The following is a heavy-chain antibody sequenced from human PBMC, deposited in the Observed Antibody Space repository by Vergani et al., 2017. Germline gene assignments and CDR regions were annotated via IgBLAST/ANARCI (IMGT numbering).Heavy chain of an antibody. CDR1: GYTFTGYY. Sequence: QVQLVQSGAEVKKPGASVKVSCKASGYTFTGYYIHWVRQAPGQGLEWMGWINPNSGDTGYAQKFQGRVTMTRNTSISTAYMELSSLRSEDTAVYYCARLKGYDFWSGYYANYYYYGMDVWGQGTTVTVSS. CDR2: INPNSGDT. J-gene: IGHJ6*02. D-gene: IGHD3-3*01. CDR3: ARLKGYDFWSGYYANYYYYGMDV. V-gene: IGHV1-8*02.